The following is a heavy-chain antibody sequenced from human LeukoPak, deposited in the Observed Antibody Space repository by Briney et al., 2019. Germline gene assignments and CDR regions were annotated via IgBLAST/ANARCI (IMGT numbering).Heavy chain of an antibody. CDR3: ATDPYNWNTAAWGG. CDR1: GYTLTELS. J-gene: IGHJ4*02. CDR2: FDPEDGET. Sequence: ASVKVSCKVSGYTLTELSMHWVRQAPGKGLEWMGGFDPEDGETIYAQKFQGRVTMTEDTSTDTAYMELSSLRSEDTAVYYCATDPYNWNTAAWGGWGQGTLVTVSS. V-gene: IGHV1-24*01. D-gene: IGHD1/OR15-1a*01.